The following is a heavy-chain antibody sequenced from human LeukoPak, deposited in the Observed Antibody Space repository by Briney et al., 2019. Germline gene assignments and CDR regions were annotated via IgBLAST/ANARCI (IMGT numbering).Heavy chain of an antibody. J-gene: IGHJ4*02. CDR3: ARRRRYSSSPHFDY. D-gene: IGHD6-6*01. CDR2: INHSGST. CDR1: GGSFSGYY. V-gene: IGHV4-34*01. Sequence: SETLSLTCAVYGGSFSGYYWSWIRQPPGKGLEWIGEINHSGSTNYNPSLKSRVTISVDTSKNQFSLKLSSVTAADTAVYYCARRRRYSSSPHFDYWGQGTLVTVSS.